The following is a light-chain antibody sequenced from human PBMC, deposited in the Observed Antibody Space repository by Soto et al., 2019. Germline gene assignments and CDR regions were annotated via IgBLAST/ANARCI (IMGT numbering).Light chain of an antibody. CDR2: GAS. J-gene: IGKJ5*01. CDR3: QQRSNWPPIT. V-gene: IGKV3-11*01. CDR1: QSVRNN. Sequence: EIVMTQSPATLSVSPGESATLSCWASQSVRNNLAWYQQKPGQAPRLLIYGASTRATGIPVRFSGSGSGTDFTLTISSLEPEDFAVYYCQQRSNWPPITFGQGTRLEIK.